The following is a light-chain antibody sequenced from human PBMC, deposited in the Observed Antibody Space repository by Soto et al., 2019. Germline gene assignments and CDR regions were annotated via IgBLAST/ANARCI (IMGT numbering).Light chain of an antibody. J-gene: IGLJ2*01. V-gene: IGLV2-14*01. Sequence: QSVLTQPASVSGSPGQSITISCTGTSSDVGGYNYVSWYQQHPGKAPKLIIHDVNSRPSGVSNRFSGSKSGNTASLTISGLQAEDEADYYCSSFTTSRTLVFGGGTKLTVL. CDR1: SSDVGGYNY. CDR2: DVN. CDR3: SSFTTSRTLV.